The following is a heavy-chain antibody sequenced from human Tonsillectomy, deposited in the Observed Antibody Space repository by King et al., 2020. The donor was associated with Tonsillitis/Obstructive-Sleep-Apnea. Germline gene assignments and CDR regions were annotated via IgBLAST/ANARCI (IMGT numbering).Heavy chain of an antibody. V-gene: IGHV3-9*01. CDR3: AKEAIAAQGAFDI. D-gene: IGHD6-6*01. J-gene: IGHJ3*02. CDR2: ISWHSFTI. CDR1: GFTFDDHA. Sequence: VQLVESGGGLVQPGRSLRLSCAASGFTFDDHAMHWVRQAPGKGLEWVSGISWHSFTIAYADSVKGRVTISRDNAKNSLYLQMNSLRAEDTALYYCAKEAIAAQGAFDIWGQGTMVTVSS.